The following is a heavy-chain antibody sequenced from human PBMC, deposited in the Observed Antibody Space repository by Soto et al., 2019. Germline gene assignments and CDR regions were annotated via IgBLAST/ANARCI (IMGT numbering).Heavy chain of an antibody. V-gene: IGHV3-15*07. CDR2: IKSKTDEGTA. CDR1: DFTFSNAC. CDR3: TTDPTWTNYYDSSGFDY. D-gene: IGHD3-22*01. J-gene: IGHJ4*02. Sequence: PGGSLRLSCAASDFTFSNACLNCARQPPSKGLEWIGLIKSKTDEGTADYVAPVKGRFSTSRDDSKNTLYLQMNSLKTEDTAVYYCTTDPTWTNYYDSSGFDYWGQGNLVTVSS.